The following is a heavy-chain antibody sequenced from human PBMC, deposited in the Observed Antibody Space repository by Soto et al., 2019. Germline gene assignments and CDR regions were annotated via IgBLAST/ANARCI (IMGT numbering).Heavy chain of an antibody. CDR3: VRDAPIGSTYSGYDGIDY. Sequence: QVQLVQSGAEVKKPGSSVKVSCKASGGTFSNDIITWVRQAPGQGLEWMGRIIPLLDIANYAQKFQGRVTITADHSTSTAYMELNSLRSEDTAVYYCVRDAPIGSTYSGYDGIDYWGQGTLVTVSS. CDR2: IIPLLDIA. J-gene: IGHJ4*02. D-gene: IGHD5-12*01. CDR1: GGTFSNDI. V-gene: IGHV1-69*08.